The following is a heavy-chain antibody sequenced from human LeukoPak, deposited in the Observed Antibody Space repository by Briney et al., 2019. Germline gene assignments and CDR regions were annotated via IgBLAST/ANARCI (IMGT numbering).Heavy chain of an antibody. CDR1: GLTVSHYG. V-gene: IGHV3-23*01. J-gene: IGHJ5*02. CDR2: ISVRDGGT. CDR3: AKKTCTSANCDRGWFDP. D-gene: IGHD2-8*02. Sequence: GGSLRLSCAASGLTVSHYGMSWVRQAPGKGLEWVSTISVRDGGTYYADSVKGRFTISRDNSKSTLYLQMNSLRPEDTALYYCAKKTCTSANCDRGWFDPWGQGTLVTVSS.